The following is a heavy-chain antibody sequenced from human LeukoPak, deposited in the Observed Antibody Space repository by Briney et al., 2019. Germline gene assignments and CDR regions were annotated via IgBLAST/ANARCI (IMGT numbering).Heavy chain of an antibody. CDR2: INHSGST. CDR3: ASISVAGTGKYFDY. V-gene: IGHV4-34*01. J-gene: IGHJ4*02. CDR1: GGSFSGYY. Sequence: KPSETLSLTCAVYGGSFSGYYWSWIRQPPGKGLEWIGEINHSGSTNYNPSLKSRVTISVDTSKNQFSLKLSSVTAADTAVYYCASISVAGTGKYFDYWGQGTLVTVSS. D-gene: IGHD6-19*01.